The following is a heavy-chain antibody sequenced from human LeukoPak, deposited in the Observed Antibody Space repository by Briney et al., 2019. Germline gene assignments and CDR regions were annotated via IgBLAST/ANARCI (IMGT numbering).Heavy chain of an antibody. V-gene: IGHV3-53*01. D-gene: IGHD6-19*01. Sequence: GGSLGLSCAASGFTVSSNYMSWVRQAPGKGLEWVSVIYSGGSTYYADSVKGRFSISRDNSKNTLYLQMNCLRAEDTAVYYCARGRQYSTGWYYFDYWGQGTLVTVSS. CDR3: ARGRQYSTGWYYFDY. CDR2: IYSGGST. CDR1: GFTVSSNY. J-gene: IGHJ4*02.